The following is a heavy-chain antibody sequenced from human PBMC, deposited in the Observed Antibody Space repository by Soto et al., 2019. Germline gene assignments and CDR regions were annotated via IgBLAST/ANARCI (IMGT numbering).Heavy chain of an antibody. J-gene: IGHJ4*02. D-gene: IGHD3-22*01. CDR3: ARAYDSSGPTGY. CDR2: INPNSGGT. V-gene: IGHV1-2*02. CDR1: GYTFTGYY. Sequence: GASVKVSCKGSGYTFTGYYMHWVRQAPGQGLEWMGWINPNSGGTNYAQTFQGRVTMTRDTSISTAYMELSRLRSDDTAVYYCARAYDSSGPTGYWGQGTLVTVS.